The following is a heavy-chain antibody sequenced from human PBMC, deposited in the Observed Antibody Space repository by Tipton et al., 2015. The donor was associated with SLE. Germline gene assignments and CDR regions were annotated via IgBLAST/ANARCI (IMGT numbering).Heavy chain of an antibody. CDR1: GGSISSGSYY. V-gene: IGHV4-61*02. J-gene: IGHJ4*02. CDR2: IYTSGST. D-gene: IGHD3-10*01. CDR3: ARELHLTLRAFDY. Sequence: TLSLTCTVSGGSISSGSYYWSWIRQPAGTGLEWIGRIYTSGSTNYNPSLKSRVTISVDTSKNQFSLKLSPVTAADTAVYYCARELHLTLRAFDYWGQGTRVTVSS.